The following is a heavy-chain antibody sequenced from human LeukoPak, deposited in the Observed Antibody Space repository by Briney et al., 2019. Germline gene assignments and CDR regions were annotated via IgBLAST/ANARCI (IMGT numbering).Heavy chain of an antibody. Sequence: GGSLRLSCATSGFTFSQFGMTWARQAPGKGLEWVSGISGGGVTTYYADSVKGRFTISRDNSKNTLYLQMNSLRADDTAIYYCARNQQLGGHSYYYYGMDVWGQGTTVTVSS. D-gene: IGHD3-16*01. J-gene: IGHJ6*02. CDR2: ISGGGVTT. CDR1: GFTFSQFG. CDR3: ARNQQLGGHSYYYYGMDV. V-gene: IGHV3-23*01.